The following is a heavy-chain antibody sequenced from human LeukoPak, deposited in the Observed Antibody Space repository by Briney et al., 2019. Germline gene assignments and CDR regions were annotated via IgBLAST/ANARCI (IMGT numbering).Heavy chain of an antibody. CDR2: IYTTGTT. CDR3: ARWGLSGDYSYLDY. J-gene: IGHJ4*02. Sequence: PSETLSLTCTVSGGSINNFYWSWIRQPPGKGLGWIGFIYTTGTTNYNPSLKSRVTISVDTSRNQFSLKLTSVTAADTAVYYCARWGLSGDYSYLDYWGQGTLVTVSS. D-gene: IGHD1-26*01. V-gene: IGHV4-4*09. CDR1: GGSINNFY.